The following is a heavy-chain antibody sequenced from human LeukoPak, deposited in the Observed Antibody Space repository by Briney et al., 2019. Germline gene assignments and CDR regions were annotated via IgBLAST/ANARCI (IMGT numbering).Heavy chain of an antibody. CDR1: GFTFSNAW. J-gene: IGHJ4*02. CDR2: IKSKTDGGTT. D-gene: IGHD2-2*01. V-gene: IGHV3-15*01. Sequence: GGSLRLSCAASGFTFSNAWMSWVRQAPGKGLEWVGRIKSKTDGGTTDYAAPVKGRFTISRDDSKNTLYLRMNSLKTEDTAVYCCTTDFGPIVVVPAARNWGQGTLVTVSS. CDR3: TTDFGPIVVVPAARN.